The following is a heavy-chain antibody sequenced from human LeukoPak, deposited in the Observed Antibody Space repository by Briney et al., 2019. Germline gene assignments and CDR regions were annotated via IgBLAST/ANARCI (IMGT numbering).Heavy chain of an antibody. Sequence: QAGGSLRLSCAASGFTFSTYDMPWVRQPAGKGLEWVSTVGADGETYYPGSVEGRFTITRDNAKNTFHLQMNSLRAGDTAVYFCARGNWGYYGSGTYGMDVWGQGTTVTVSS. D-gene: IGHD3-10*01. CDR2: VGADGET. CDR3: ARGNWGYYGSGTYGMDV. V-gene: IGHV3-13*01. J-gene: IGHJ6*02. CDR1: GFTFSTYD.